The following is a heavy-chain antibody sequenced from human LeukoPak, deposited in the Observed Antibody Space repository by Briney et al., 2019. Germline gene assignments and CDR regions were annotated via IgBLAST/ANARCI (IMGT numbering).Heavy chain of an antibody. D-gene: IGHD3-22*01. V-gene: IGHV1-2*02. J-gene: IGHJ3*02. CDR3: ARELPMIVVVTVTDDAFDI. Sequence: ASVKVSCKAPGYTFTGYYMHWVRQAPGQGLEWMGWINPNSGGTNYAQKFQGRVTMTRDTSISTAYMELSRLRSDDTAVYYCARELPMIVVVTVTDDAFDIWGQGTMVTVSS. CDR1: GYTFTGYY. CDR2: INPNSGGT.